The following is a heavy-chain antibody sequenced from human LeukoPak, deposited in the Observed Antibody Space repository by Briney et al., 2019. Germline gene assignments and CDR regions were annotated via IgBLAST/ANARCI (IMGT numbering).Heavy chain of an antibody. CDR1: GFTFSSYA. V-gene: IGHV3-64*01. D-gene: IGHD2-2*01. Sequence: PGGSLRLSCAASGFTFSSYAMHWVRQAPGKGLEYVSAISSNGGSTYYANSVKGRFTISRDNSKNTLYLQMDSLRAEDMAVYYCARRSINCSTASCYPDYWGQGTLVTVSS. CDR3: ARRSINCSTASCYPDY. J-gene: IGHJ4*02. CDR2: ISSNGGST.